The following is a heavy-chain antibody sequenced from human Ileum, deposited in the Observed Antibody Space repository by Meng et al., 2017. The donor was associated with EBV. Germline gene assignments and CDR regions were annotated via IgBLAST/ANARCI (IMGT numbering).Heavy chain of an antibody. Sequence: QVLLQEVGSGLVKLSGTRSLTCAVSGGSINSSNWWSWVRQPPGKGLEWIGEIYHSGSTNYNPSLKSRVTISVDKSKNQFSLNLSSVTAAETAVYYCARVGQWLPIDYWGQGTLVTVSS. CDR3: ARVGQWLPIDY. D-gene: IGHD6-19*01. J-gene: IGHJ4*02. CDR2: IYHSGST. CDR1: GGSINSSNW. V-gene: IGHV4-4*02.